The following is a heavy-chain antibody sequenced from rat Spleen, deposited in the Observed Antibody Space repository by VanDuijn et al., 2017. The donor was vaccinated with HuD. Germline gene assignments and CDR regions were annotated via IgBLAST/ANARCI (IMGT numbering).Heavy chain of an antibody. J-gene: IGHJ2*01. CDR2: ISYDGSST. CDR3: TTGITTVAYYFDY. Sequence: EVQLVESDGGLVQPGRSLKLSCAASGFTFSDYYMAWVRQAPTKGLEWVATISYDGSSTYYRDSLKGRFTISRDNAKSTLYLQMDSLRSEDTATYYCTTGITTVAYYFDYWGQGVMVTVSS. CDR1: GFTFSDYY. V-gene: IGHV5-20*01. D-gene: IGHD1-1*01.